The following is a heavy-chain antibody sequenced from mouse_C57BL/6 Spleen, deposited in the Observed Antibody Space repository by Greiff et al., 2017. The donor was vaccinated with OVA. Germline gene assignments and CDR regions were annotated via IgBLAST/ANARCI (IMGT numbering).Heavy chain of an antibody. CDR3: AREEGGTGWFAY. CDR1: GFTFSSYT. D-gene: IGHD4-1*01. J-gene: IGHJ3*01. V-gene: IGHV5-9*01. CDR2: ISGGGGNT. Sequence: EVKLVESGGGLVKPGGSLKLSCAASGFTFSSYTMSWVRQTPEKRLEWVATISGGGGNTYYPDSVKGRFTISRDNAKNTLYLQMSSLRSEDTALYYCAREEGGTGWFAYWGQGTLVTVSA.